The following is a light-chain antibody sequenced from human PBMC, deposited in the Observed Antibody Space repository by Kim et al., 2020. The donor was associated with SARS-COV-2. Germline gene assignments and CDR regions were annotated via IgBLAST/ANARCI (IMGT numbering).Light chain of an antibody. V-gene: IGLV2-8*01. CDR1: SSDVGGYRY. J-gene: IGLJ1*01. CDR3: SSYAGSNTYV. Sequence: QSALTQPPSASGSPGQSVTISCTGTSSDVGGYRYVSWYQQHPDKVPKLMIYEVSKRPSGVPDRFSGSKSGNTASLTVSGLQAEDEAVYYCSSYAGSNTYVFGTGTKVTVL. CDR2: EVS.